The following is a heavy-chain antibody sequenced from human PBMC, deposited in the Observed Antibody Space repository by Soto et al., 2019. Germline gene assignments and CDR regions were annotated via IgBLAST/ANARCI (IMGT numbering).Heavy chain of an antibody. Sequence: QVQLVQSGAEVKKPGSSVKVSCKASGGTFSSYAISWVRQAPGQGLEWMGGIIPIFGTANYAQKFQGRVTITADESTSTXXMXLXXLRSEDTAVYYCARLGNIAAAGTSGRGYYYYGMDVWGQGTTVTVSS. CDR1: GGTFSSYA. CDR2: IIPIFGTA. V-gene: IGHV1-69*12. CDR3: ARLGNIAAAGTSGRGYYYYGMDV. J-gene: IGHJ6*02. D-gene: IGHD6-13*01.